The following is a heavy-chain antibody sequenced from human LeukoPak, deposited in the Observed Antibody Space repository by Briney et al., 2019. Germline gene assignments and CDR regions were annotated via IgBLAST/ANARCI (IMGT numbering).Heavy chain of an antibody. Sequence: PSQTLSLTCTVSGGSISSGGYYWTWIRQHPGKGLEWIGYIYYSGSTYYNPSLKSRVTISVDKSKNQFSLKLSSVTAADTAVYYCARVDYGEPYYYYGMDVGGQGTTVTVSS. CDR3: ARVDYGEPYYYYGMDV. V-gene: IGHV4-31*03. J-gene: IGHJ6*02. CDR1: GGSISSGGYY. CDR2: IYYSGST. D-gene: IGHD4-17*01.